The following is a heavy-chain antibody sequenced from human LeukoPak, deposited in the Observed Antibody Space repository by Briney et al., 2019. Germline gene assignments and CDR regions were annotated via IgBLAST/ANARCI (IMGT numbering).Heavy chain of an antibody. CDR3: ARVDYDFWSGYLYNWFDP. J-gene: IGHJ5*02. Sequence: SETLSLTCTVSGGSISSGDYYWSWIRQPPGKGLEWIGYIYYSGSTYYNPSLKSRVTISVDTSKNQLSLKLSSVTAADTAVYYCARVDYDFWSGYLYNWFDPWGQGTLVTVSS. D-gene: IGHD3-3*01. CDR1: GGSISSGDYY. CDR2: IYYSGST. V-gene: IGHV4-30-4*08.